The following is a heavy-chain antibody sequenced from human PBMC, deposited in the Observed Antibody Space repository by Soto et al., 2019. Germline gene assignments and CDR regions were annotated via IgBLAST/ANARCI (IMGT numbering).Heavy chain of an antibody. CDR2: ISYDGSNK. V-gene: IGHV3-30-3*01. CDR1: GFTFSSYA. CDR3: ARDQRRDGYNGHAFDI. D-gene: IGHD5-12*01. Sequence: QVPLVESGGGVVQPGRSLRLSCAASGFTFSSYAMHWVRQAPGKGLEWVAVISYDGSNKYYADSVKGRFTISRDNSKNTLYLQMNSLRAEDTAVYYCARDQRRDGYNGHAFDIWGQGTMVTVSS. J-gene: IGHJ3*02.